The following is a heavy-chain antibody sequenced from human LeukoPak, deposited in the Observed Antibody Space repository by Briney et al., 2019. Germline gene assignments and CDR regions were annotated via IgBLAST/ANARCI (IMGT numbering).Heavy chain of an antibody. V-gene: IGHV3-21*01. CDR1: GFTFSSYS. CDR3: ASLQSVATIFY. Sequence: PGGSLRLSCAASGFTFSSYSMNWARQAPGKGLEWVSSISSSSSYIYYADSVKGRFTISRDNAKNSLYLQMNSLRAEDTAVYYCASLQSVATIFYWGQGTLVTVSS. CDR2: ISSSSSYI. D-gene: IGHD5-12*01. J-gene: IGHJ4*02.